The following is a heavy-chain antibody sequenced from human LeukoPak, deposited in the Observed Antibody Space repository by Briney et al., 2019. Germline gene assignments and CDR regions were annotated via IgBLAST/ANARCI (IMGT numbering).Heavy chain of an antibody. CDR1: GYSFTTYW. D-gene: IGHD5-24*01. CDR2: IYPGDSDT. Sequence: GESLKISCKGSGYSFTTYWIAWVRQMPGKGLEWMGIIYPGDSDTRYSPSFQGQVTISADKSISTAYLQWSSLKASDTAMYYCARAGVEMATQIDYWGQGTLVTVSS. CDR3: ARAGVEMATQIDY. V-gene: IGHV5-51*01. J-gene: IGHJ4*02.